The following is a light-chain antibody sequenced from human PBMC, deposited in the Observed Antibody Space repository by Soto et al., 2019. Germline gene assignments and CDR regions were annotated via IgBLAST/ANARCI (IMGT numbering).Light chain of an antibody. J-gene: IGLJ2*01. V-gene: IGLV2-11*01. CDR2: DVN. CDR1: SSDVGAYNY. CDR3: CSYAGSYTLV. Sequence: QSALTQPRSVSGSPGQSVTISCTGTSSDVGAYNYVSWYQQHPGKAPKLMIYDVNYRPSGVTDRFSGSKSGNTASLTISGLKPEDEADYYCCSYAGSYTLVFGGGTKLTVL.